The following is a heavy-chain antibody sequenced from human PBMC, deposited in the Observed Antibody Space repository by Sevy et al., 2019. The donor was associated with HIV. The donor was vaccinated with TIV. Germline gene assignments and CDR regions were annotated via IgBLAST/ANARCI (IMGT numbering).Heavy chain of an antibody. Sequence: ASVKVSCKASGGTFSSYAISWVRQAPGQGLEWMGGIIPIFGTANYAQKSQGRVTITADESTSTAYMELSSLRSEDTAVYYCAARASIAARIFYYYYGMDVWGQGTTVTVSS. CDR3: AARASIAARIFYYYYGMDV. CDR2: IIPIFGTA. V-gene: IGHV1-69*13. J-gene: IGHJ6*02. D-gene: IGHD6-6*01. CDR1: GGTFSSYA.